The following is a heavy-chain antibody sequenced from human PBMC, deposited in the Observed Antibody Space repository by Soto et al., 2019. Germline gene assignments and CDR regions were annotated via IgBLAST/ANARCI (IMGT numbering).Heavy chain of an antibody. CDR2: IYYSGST. J-gene: IGHJ4*02. CDR3: ARGGYYDSSGYYGF. Sequence: QVQLQESGPGLVKPSQTLSLTRTVSGGSISSGGYYWSWIRQHPGKGREWIGYIYYSGSTYYNPSSKSRVTISVDTSKNQFSLKLSSVTAADTAVYYCARGGYYDSSGYYGFWGQGTLVTVSS. CDR1: GGSISSGGYY. V-gene: IGHV4-31*03. D-gene: IGHD3-22*01.